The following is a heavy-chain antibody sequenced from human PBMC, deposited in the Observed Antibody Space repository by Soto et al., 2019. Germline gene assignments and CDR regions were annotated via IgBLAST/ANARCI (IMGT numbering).Heavy chain of an antibody. CDR1: GFTFSSYG. CDR3: ARDRGRRNVGRREDPLVRSSSWFDP. V-gene: IGHV3-33*01. J-gene: IGHJ5*02. Sequence: QVQLVESGGGVVQPGRSLRLSCAASGFTFSSYGMHWVRQAPGKGLEWVAVIWYDGSNIYYADSVKGRFTISRDNSKNTLYLQMNSLRAEDTAVYYCARDRGRRNVGRREDPLVRSSSWFDPWGQGTLVTVSS. CDR2: IWYDGSNI. D-gene: IGHD6-6*01.